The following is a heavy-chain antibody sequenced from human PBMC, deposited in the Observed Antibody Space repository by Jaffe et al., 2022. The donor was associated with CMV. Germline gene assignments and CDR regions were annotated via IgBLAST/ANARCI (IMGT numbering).Heavy chain of an antibody. J-gene: IGHJ5*02. CDR3: AKDFLKDSSGLFDP. CDR2: ISYDGSNK. CDR1: GFTFSSYG. V-gene: IGHV3-30*18. Sequence: QVQLVESGGGVVQPGRSLRLSCAASGFTFSSYGMHWVRQAPGKGLEWVAVISYDGSNKYYADSVKGRFTISRDNSKNTLYLQMNSLRAEDTAVYYCAKDFLKDSSGLFDPWGQGTLVTVSS. D-gene: IGHD3-22*01.